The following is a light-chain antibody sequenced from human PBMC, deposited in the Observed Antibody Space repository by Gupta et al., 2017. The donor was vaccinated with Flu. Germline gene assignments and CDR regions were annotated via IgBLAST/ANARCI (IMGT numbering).Light chain of an antibody. J-gene: IGKJ4*01. CDR1: QSISSY. V-gene: IGKV1-39*01. CDR2: SAS. Sequence: DIQMTQSPSSLSASVGDRVTITCRASQSISSYLNWYQQKPGEAPRILIFSASILQTGVPSTFSGGGSGTEFTLTISSLQPEDFATYYCQQSYTFPLTFGGGTKVDLK. CDR3: QQSYTFPLT.